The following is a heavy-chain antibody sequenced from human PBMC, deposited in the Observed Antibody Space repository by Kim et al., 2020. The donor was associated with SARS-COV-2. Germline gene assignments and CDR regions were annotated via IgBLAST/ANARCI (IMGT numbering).Heavy chain of an antibody. Sequence: GGSLRLSCAASGFSFSTYHMTWVRQAPGKGLEWVSYISRDSDIIYYADSVKGRFTISRDNARNSLYLQMNSLRDEDTAVYYCARDMGITGADDKWGQGTLVPVSS. V-gene: IGHV3-48*02. CDR2: ISRDSDII. CDR1: GFSFSTYH. D-gene: IGHD6-13*01. CDR3: ARDMGITGADDK. J-gene: IGHJ4*02.